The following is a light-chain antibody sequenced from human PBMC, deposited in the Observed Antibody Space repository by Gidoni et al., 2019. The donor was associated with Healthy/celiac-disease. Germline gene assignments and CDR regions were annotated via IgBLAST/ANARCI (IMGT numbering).Light chain of an antibody. CDR3: HQYDTSPRT. CDR1: QTVSSNS. Sequence: ENVLTQSPGTLSLSPGERATLSCRASQTVSSNSLLWYQQKPGQPPRLLIYGASNRAAAVPDRFSGSGSGTVFTLTIDRLEPEDFAIYYCHQYDTSPRTFGQGTTVE. J-gene: IGKJ1*01. V-gene: IGKV3-20*01. CDR2: GAS.